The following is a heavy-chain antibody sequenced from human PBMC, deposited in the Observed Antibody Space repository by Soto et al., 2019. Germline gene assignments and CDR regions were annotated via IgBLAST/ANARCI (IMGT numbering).Heavy chain of an antibody. D-gene: IGHD6-13*01. CDR3: ARQESSSWYSFDY. V-gene: IGHV4-39*01. Sequence: SETRSLTCTVSGGSISSSSYYWGWIRQPPGKGLEWIGSIYYSGSTYYNPSLKSRVTISVDTSKNQFSLKLSSVTAADTAVYYCARQESSSWYSFDYWGQGTLVTVS. CDR1: GGSISSSSYY. J-gene: IGHJ4*02. CDR2: IYYSGST.